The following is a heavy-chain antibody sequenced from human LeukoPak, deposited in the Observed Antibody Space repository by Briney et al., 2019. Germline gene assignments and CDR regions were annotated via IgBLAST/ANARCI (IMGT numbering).Heavy chain of an antibody. CDR1: GFTFSSYW. J-gene: IGHJ4*02. D-gene: IGHD2-15*01. CDR2: IKQDGSEK. CDR3: AREYCSGGSCYVNGDY. Sequence: GGSLRLSCAASGFTFSSYWMSWVRQAPGKGLEWVANIKQDGSEKYYVDSVKGRFTISRDNAKNSLYLQMNSLRAEDTAVYYCAREYCSGGSCYVNGDYWGQGTLVTVSS. V-gene: IGHV3-7*01.